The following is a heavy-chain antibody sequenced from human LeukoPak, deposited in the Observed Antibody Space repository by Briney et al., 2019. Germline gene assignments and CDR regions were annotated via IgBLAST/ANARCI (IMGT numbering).Heavy chain of an antibody. CDR2: IYTSGST. CDR1: GGSISSGSYY. V-gene: IGHV4-61*02. CDR3: ARDGPLWFGELSSAY. Sequence: SETLSLTCTVSGGSISSGSYYWSWIRQPAGKGLEWIGRIYTSGSTNYNPSLKSRVTISVDKSKNQFSLKLSSVTAADTAVYYCARDGPLWFGELSSAYWGQGTLVTVSS. J-gene: IGHJ4*02. D-gene: IGHD3-10*01.